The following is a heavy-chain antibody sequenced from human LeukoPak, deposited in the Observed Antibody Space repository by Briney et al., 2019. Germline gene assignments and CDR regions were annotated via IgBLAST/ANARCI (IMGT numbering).Heavy chain of an antibody. V-gene: IGHV4-61*02. D-gene: IGHD4-11*01. CDR1: GGSISSDNQY. CDR2: IYSTAST. Sequence: SQTLSLTCTVSGGSISSDNQYWGWIRQRDGKGLEWIGRIYSTASTNYNPSPKSRVTISVDTSKNQSSLKLRSVTAADTAVYYCARVRYSNYVSFDYWGQGTLVTVSS. J-gene: IGHJ4*02. CDR3: ARVRYSNYVSFDY.